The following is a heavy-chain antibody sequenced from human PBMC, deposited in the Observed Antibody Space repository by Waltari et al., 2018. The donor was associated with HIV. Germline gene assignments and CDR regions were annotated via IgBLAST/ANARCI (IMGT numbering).Heavy chain of an antibody. Sequence: EVQLLESRGGLIEPGGSLRLSCVGSGFIFSSYAMSWVRQAPGKGLEWVSVISGSGNSTYYAGSVKGRFIISRDNSKNTVFLQMNSLRAEDTAVYYCAKGDCNSPSCPFDFWGQVTLVTVSS. CDR1: GFIFSSYA. CDR3: AKGDCNSPSCPFDF. D-gene: IGHD2-2*01. J-gene: IGHJ4*02. V-gene: IGHV3-23*01. CDR2: ISGSGNST.